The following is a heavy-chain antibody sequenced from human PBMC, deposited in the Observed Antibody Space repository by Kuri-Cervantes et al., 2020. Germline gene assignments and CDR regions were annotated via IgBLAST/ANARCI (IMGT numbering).Heavy chain of an antibody. D-gene: IGHD2-2*01. CDR1: GFTFSNHA. J-gene: IGHJ4*02. CDR2: STSGGSST. Sequence: ESLKISCATSGFTFSNHAMSWVRQAPGKGLQWVSGSTSGGSSTYYADSVKGRFTISRDNSKNTLYLQMNSLRAEDTAVYYCAKDNVVPTAIFDYWGQGSLVTVSS. CDR3: AKDNVVPTAIFDY. V-gene: IGHV3-23*01.